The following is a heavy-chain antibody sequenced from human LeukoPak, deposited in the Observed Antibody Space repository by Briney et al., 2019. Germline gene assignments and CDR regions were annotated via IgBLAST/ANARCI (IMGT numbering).Heavy chain of an antibody. J-gene: IGHJ6*02. D-gene: IGHD3-3*01. Sequence: GGSLRLSCAASGFTFSSYSMNWVRHAPGTGLEWVSSISSSSSYIYYADSVKGRFTISRDNAKNSLYLQMNSLRAEDTAVYYCASHYDFWSGYLSSYYYYGMDVWGQGTTVTASS. CDR3: ASHYDFWSGYLSSYYYYGMDV. CDR2: ISSSSSYI. CDR1: GFTFSSYS. V-gene: IGHV3-21*01.